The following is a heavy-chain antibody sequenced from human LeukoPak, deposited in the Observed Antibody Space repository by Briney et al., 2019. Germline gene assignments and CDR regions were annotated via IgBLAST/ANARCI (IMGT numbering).Heavy chain of an antibody. CDR1: GFTFSSYA. CDR2: ISGSGGST. V-gene: IGHV3-23*01. Sequence: TGGSLRLSCAASGFTFSSYAMSWVRQAPGKGLEWVSAISGSGGSTYSADSVKGGFTISRDSSKNTVYLQMNSLRAEDTAVYYCVKGRACSSTSCYRGFFDYWGQGTLVTVSS. D-gene: IGHD2-2*02. CDR3: VKGRACSSTSCYRGFFDY. J-gene: IGHJ4*02.